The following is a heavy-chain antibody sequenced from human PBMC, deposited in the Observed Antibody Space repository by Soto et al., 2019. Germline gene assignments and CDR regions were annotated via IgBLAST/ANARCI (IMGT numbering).Heavy chain of an antibody. CDR3: ARNGTYSSSISQDSGMDV. D-gene: IGHD6-6*01. CDR1: GGTFADFI. J-gene: IGHJ6*02. CDR2: IVPMFGTA. V-gene: IGHV1-69*01. Sequence: QVQLVQSGAEVKEPGSSVKVSCKASGGTFADFIMNWVRQTPGQGLEWMGGIVPMFGTATYAEKFKGRVTISATGSTSTAYMELTSLRSDDTAVYYCARNGTYSSSISQDSGMDVWGQGTTVTVS.